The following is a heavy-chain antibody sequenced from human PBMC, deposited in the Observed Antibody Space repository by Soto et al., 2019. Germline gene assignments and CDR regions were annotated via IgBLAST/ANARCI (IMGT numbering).Heavy chain of an antibody. CDR2: ISWNSGEI. Sequence: GGSLRLSCAASGFSFDDYAMHWVRRAPGKGLEWVSGISWNSGEIGYADSVKGRFTISRDNAKNSLYLQMNSLRAEDTSFYCFTKDKVFRPPHYYFDLWGRGTLVTVSS. CDR3: TKDKVFRPPHYYFDL. J-gene: IGHJ2*01. CDR1: GFSFDDYA. D-gene: IGHD1-26*01. V-gene: IGHV3-9*01.